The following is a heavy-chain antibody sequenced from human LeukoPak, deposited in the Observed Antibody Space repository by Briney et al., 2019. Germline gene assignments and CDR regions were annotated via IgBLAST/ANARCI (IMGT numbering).Heavy chain of an antibody. CDR3: AREPPWSAGYFDY. Sequence: SETLSLTCTVSGGSISSYYWSWIRQPPGKGLEWIGYIYYSGSTNYNPSLKSRVTISVDTSKNQFTLKLSSVTAADTAVYYCAREPPWSAGYFDYWGQGTLVTVSS. V-gene: IGHV4-59*01. CDR2: IYYSGST. CDR1: GGSISSYY. D-gene: IGHD2-8*02. J-gene: IGHJ4*02.